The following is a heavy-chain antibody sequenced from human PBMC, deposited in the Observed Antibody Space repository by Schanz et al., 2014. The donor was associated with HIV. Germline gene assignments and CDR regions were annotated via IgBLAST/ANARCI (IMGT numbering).Heavy chain of an antibody. D-gene: IGHD3-3*01. CDR2: IYYIGST. Sequence: QVQLQESGPGLVKPSQTLSLTCTVSGGSISSGRYYWSWIRQHPGKGLEWIGYIYYIGSTYYNPSLKSRITIPVDTSKNQFSLKLSSVTAADTAVYYCVLLQDLSWLDLGGQGTLVTVSS. CDR3: VLLQDLSWLDL. J-gene: IGHJ5*02. V-gene: IGHV4-31*03. CDR1: GGSISSGRYY.